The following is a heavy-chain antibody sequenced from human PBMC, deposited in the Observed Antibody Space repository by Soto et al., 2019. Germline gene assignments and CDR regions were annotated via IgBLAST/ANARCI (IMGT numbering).Heavy chain of an antibody. D-gene: IGHD3-3*01. Sequence: QLQLQESGSGLVKPSQTLSLTCAVSGGSISSGGYSWSWIRQPPGKGLEWIGYIYHSGSTYYNPSLKSRVTISVDRSKNQFSLELSSVTAADTAVYYCARVAVGVADAFDIWGQGTMVTVSS. CDR2: IYHSGST. J-gene: IGHJ3*02. V-gene: IGHV4-30-2*01. CDR1: GGSISSGGYS. CDR3: ARVAVGVADAFDI.